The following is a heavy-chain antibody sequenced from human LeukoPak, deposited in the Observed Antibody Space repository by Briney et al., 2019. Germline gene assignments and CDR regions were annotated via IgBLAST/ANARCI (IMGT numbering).Heavy chain of an antibody. CDR2: ITAYNGNT. V-gene: IGHV1-18*01. CDR1: GYTFTSYG. D-gene: IGHD1-26*01. J-gene: IGHJ4*02. CDR3: VRDRGGATTVY. Sequence: GASVKVSCMASGYTFTSYGISWVRQAPGQGLEWMGWITAYNGNTKYAQKLQDRVTMTTDTSTSTAYMELSSLRSEDTAVYYCVRDRGGATTVYWGQGTLVTVSS.